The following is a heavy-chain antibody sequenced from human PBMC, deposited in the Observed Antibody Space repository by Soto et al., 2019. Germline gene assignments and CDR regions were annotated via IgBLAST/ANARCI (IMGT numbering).Heavy chain of an antibody. D-gene: IGHD3-10*01. CDR3: ATYGSGSYYIGAFDI. CDR1: GFTFSSYW. Sequence: GGSLRLSCAASGFTFSSYWMSWVRQAPGKGLEWVANIKQDGSEKYYVDSVKGRFTISRDNAKNSLYLQMNSLRAEDTAVYYCATYGSGSYYIGAFDIWGQGTMVTVSS. J-gene: IGHJ3*02. V-gene: IGHV3-7*01. CDR2: IKQDGSEK.